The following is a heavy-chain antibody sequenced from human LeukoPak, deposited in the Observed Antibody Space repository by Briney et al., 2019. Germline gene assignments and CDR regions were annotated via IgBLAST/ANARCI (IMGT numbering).Heavy chain of an antibody. Sequence: GGSLRLSCAASGFTVSSYCMKWARQGPGKGLEWVASINHNGNVSYYVDSVKGRFTISRDNAKNSLYLQMSNLRAEDTAVYFCARGGGLDVWGQGATVTVSS. V-gene: IGHV3-7*03. D-gene: IGHD3-16*01. CDR3: ARGGGLDV. J-gene: IGHJ6*02. CDR2: INHNGNVS. CDR1: GFTVSSYC.